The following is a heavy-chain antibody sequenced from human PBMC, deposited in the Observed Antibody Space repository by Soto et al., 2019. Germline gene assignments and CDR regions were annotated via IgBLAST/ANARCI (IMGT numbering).Heavy chain of an antibody. D-gene: IGHD2-8*02. CDR2: ISGYNANT. J-gene: IGHJ6*02. V-gene: IGHV1-18*01. Sequence: QDQLVQSGSEVKRPGASVKVSCRSFDNTFTYYGINWVRQAPGQGLEWLGWISGYNANTKEAQKFQDRVSMTADTSTRTAYLEVRRLTSDDTGVYFCAAPGGHHFGLDVWGQGTTVTVSS. CDR1: DNTFTYYG. CDR3: AAPGGHHFGLDV.